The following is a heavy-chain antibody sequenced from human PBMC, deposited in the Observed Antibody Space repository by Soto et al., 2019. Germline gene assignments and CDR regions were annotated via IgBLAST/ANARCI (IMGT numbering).Heavy chain of an antibody. CDR3: AREIGESGYPHSGVAYGMDV. D-gene: IGHD2-15*01. J-gene: IGHJ6*02. CDR2: IGTAGDT. V-gene: IGHV3-13*01. Sequence: GGSLRLSCAASGFTFSSYAMSWVRQAPGKGLEWVSAIGTAGDTYYPGSVKGRFTISRENAKNSLYLQMNSLRAEDTAVYYCAREIGESGYPHSGVAYGMDVWGQGTTVTVSS. CDR1: GFTFSSYA.